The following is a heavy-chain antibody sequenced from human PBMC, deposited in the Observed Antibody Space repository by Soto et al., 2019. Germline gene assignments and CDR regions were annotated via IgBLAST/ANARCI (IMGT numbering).Heavy chain of an antibody. CDR3: ARLGGSCVSTNCYGYYAMDV. V-gene: IGHV4-39*01. J-gene: IGHJ6*02. CDR2: IYYSGDT. Sequence: WETLSLTCTVSGGSISSSSYYWGWIRQPPGKGLEWIGSIYYSGDTYYNPSLKSRVTISVDTAKNQFSLKLSSVTAAGTAVYYCARLGGSCVSTNCYGYYAMDVWGQGTTVT. CDR1: GGSISSSSYY. D-gene: IGHD2-2*01.